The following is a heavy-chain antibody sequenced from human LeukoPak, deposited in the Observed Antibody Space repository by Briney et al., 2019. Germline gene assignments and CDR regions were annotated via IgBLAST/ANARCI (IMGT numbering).Heavy chain of an antibody. Sequence: PGGSLRLSCAASGFTFSSYAMSWVRQAPGKGLEWVSGLSSSGGSTYYTDSVKGRFRISRDNSKNTLYLQMNSLRAADTAVFYFANVSCSGTSCCRVDSWGQGTLVTVSS. V-gene: IGHV3-23*01. J-gene: IGHJ4*02. D-gene: IGHD2-2*01. CDR1: GFTFSSYA. CDR2: LSSSGGST. CDR3: ANVSCSGTSCCRVDS.